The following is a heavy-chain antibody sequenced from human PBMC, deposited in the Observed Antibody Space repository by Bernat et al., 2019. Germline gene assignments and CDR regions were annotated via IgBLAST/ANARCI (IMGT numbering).Heavy chain of an antibody. J-gene: IGHJ4*02. CDR3: ARIPYYDFWSGYSGFDY. Sequence: QVTLKESGPELVKPTETLTLTCTVSGFSLSNARMGVSWIRQPPGKALEWLAHIFSNDEKSYSTSLKSRLTISKDTSKSQVVLTMTNMDPVDTATYNCARIPYYDFWSGYSGFDYWGQGTLVTVSS. CDR1: GFSLSNARMG. D-gene: IGHD3-3*01. CDR2: IFSNDEK. V-gene: IGHV2-26*01.